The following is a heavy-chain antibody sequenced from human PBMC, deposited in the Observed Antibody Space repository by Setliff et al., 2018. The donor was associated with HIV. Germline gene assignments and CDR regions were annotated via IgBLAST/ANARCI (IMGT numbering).Heavy chain of an antibody. V-gene: IGHV4-4*09. J-gene: IGHJ4*02. CDR1: GDSIDRYY. D-gene: IGHD3-22*01. Sequence: SETLSLTCNVSGDSIDRYYWSWIRQPPGKGLEWIGYIYASGSTHYNPSLRSRVTISVDTSKAQFSLNLSAVTAADTAKYYCARASYSYDSTGYLYWGQGTLVTVSS. CDR2: IYASGST. CDR3: ARASYSYDSTGYLY.